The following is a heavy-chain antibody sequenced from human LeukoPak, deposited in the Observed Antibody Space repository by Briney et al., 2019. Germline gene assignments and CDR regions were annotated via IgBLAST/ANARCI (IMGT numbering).Heavy chain of an antibody. CDR3: AKEGGYGQYYYYYYMDV. J-gene: IGHJ6*03. CDR2: ISGSGGGT. D-gene: IGHD3-16*01. CDR1: GFTFSSYA. V-gene: IGHV3-23*01. Sequence: PGGSLRLSCAASGFTFSSYAMSWVRQAPGKGLEWVSAISGSGGGTYYADSVKGRFTISRDNSKNTLYLQMNSLRAEDTAVYYCAKEGGYGQYYYYYYMDVWGKGTTVTVSS.